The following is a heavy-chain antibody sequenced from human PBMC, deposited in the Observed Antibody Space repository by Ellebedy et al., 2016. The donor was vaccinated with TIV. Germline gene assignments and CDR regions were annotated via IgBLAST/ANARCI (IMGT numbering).Heavy chain of an antibody. D-gene: IGHD2-8*01. J-gene: IGHJ4*02. CDR2: IWYDGSNK. V-gene: IGHV3-33*06. Sequence: GESLKISCAASGFTFSSYGMHWVRQAPGKGLEWVAVIWYDGSNKYYADSVKGRFTISRDNSKNTLYLRMNSLRAEETAVYYCAKGRRMVFSTGGLDYWGQGTRVTVSS. CDR3: AKGRRMVFSTGGLDY. CDR1: GFTFSSYG.